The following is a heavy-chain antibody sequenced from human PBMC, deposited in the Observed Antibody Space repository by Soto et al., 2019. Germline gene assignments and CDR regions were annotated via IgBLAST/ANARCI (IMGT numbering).Heavy chain of an antibody. CDR2: IDPSDSYT. CDR1: GYSFTSYW. Sequence: LGESLKISCKGSGYSFTSYWISWVRQMPGKGLEWMGRIDPSDSYTNYSPSFQGHVTISADKSISTAYLQWSSLKASDTAMYYCARRGGATVTAYYYYYGMDVWGQGTTVTVSS. J-gene: IGHJ6*02. CDR3: ARRGGATVTAYYYYYGMDV. V-gene: IGHV5-10-1*01. D-gene: IGHD4-17*01.